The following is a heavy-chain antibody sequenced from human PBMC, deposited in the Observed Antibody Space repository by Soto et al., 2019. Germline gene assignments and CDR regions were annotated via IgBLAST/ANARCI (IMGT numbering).Heavy chain of an antibody. V-gene: IGHV4-31*03. CDR2: IYYSGGA. CDR1: GGSITSAGYF. D-gene: IGHD3-16*01. Sequence: QVQLQESGPGLVKPSQTLSLTCTVSGGSITSAGYFWTWIRQHPGKGLEWIGYIYYSGGAYYNPSLKSRVSISVDTSESQFSLKLSSVTAADTAVYYCARYLNVGGFDYWGQGALVTVSS. CDR3: ARYLNVGGFDY. J-gene: IGHJ4*02.